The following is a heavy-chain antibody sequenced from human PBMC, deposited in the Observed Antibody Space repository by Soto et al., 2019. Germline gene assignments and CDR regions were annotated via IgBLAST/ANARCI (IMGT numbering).Heavy chain of an antibody. J-gene: IGHJ6*02. CDR2: IQYSGSA. Sequence: QVQLQESGPGLAKPSETLTLTCTVSGASITSYHWSWIRHFPGQGLEWIGHIQYSGSAKYNPSFKSRVTISVDTSKNQVSLKLSSVTAADTAVYYCARDYYYDSRGFPGAYYYGMDVWGQGTTVTVSS. V-gene: IGHV4-59*01. D-gene: IGHD3-22*01. CDR1: GASITSYH. CDR3: ARDYYYDSRGFPGAYYYGMDV.